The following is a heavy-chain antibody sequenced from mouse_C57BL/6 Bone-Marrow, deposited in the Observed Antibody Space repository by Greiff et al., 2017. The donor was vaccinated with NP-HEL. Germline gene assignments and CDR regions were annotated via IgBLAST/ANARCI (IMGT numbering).Heavy chain of an antibody. J-gene: IGHJ1*03. CDR1: GFTFSDYY. CDR3: ARQAPVRYFDV. V-gene: IGHV5-12*01. CDR2: ISNGGGST. D-gene: IGHD2-12*01. Sequence: DVKLVESGGGLVQPGGSLTLSCAASGFTFSDYYMYWVRQTPEKRLEWVAYISNGGGSTYYPDTVKGRFTISSDNAKNTLYLQMSRLKSEDTAMYYCARQAPVRYFDVWGTGTTVTVSS.